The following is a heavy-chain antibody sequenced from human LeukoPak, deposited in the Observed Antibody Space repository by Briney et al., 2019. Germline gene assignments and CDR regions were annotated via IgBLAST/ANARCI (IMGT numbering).Heavy chain of an antibody. J-gene: IGHJ4*02. CDR3: ARVGDRWRITMVPGVTTPKYYFDY. V-gene: IGHV1-18*01. Sequence: ASVKVSCKASGYTFTSYGISWVRQAPGQGLEWMGWISAYNGNTNYAQKLQGRVTMTTDTSTSTAYMELRSLRSDDTAVYYCARVGDRWRITMVPGVTTPKYYFDYWGQGTLVTVSS. D-gene: IGHD3-10*01. CDR2: ISAYNGNT. CDR1: GYTFTSYG.